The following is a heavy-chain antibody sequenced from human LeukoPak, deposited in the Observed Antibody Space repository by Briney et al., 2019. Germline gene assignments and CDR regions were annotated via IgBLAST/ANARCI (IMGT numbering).Heavy chain of an antibody. Sequence: PGGSLRLSCAASGFTVSSNYMSWVRQAPGKGLEWVSVIYSGGSTYYADSVKGRFTISRDNSKNTLYLQMNSLRAEDTAVYYCAREYCSGGSCRYDYWGQGTLVTVSS. CDR2: IYSGGST. V-gene: IGHV3-53*01. CDR1: GFTVSSNY. D-gene: IGHD2-15*01. CDR3: AREYCSGGSCRYDY. J-gene: IGHJ4*02.